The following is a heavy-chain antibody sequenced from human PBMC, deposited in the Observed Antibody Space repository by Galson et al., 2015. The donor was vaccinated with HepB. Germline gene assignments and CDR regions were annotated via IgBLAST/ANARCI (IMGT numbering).Heavy chain of an antibody. D-gene: IGHD3-22*01. V-gene: IGHV3-23*01. CDR2: ISGNGGST. CDR1: GFTFSSYA. J-gene: IGHJ4*02. CDR3: AKDLWTYYHDSSGYTPFDY. Sequence: SLRLSCAASGFTFSSYAMSWVRQAPGKGLEWVSGISGNGGSTDDEDSVKGRFTISRDNSKNTLFLQMNSLRAEDTAVYYCAKDLWTYYHDSSGYTPFDYWGQGTLVTVSS.